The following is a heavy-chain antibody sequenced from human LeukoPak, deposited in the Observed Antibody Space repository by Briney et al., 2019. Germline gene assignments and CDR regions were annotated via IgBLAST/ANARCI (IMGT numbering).Heavy chain of an antibody. CDR3: ARVSSSGWYYFDH. D-gene: IGHD6-19*01. V-gene: IGHV3-74*01. CDR2: INSDGSIT. CDR1: GFTVSRNY. Sequence: PGGSLRLSCAASGFTVSRNYMSWVRQAPGKGLVWVSRINSDGSITTYADSVKGRFTISRDNAKNTLYLQMNSLRAEDTAVYYCARVSSSGWYYFDHWGQGTLVTVSS. J-gene: IGHJ4*02.